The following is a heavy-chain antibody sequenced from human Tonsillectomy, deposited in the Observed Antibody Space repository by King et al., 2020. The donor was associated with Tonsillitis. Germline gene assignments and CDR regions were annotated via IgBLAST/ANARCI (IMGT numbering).Heavy chain of an antibody. CDR2: IKQDGSEK. J-gene: IGHJ4*02. CDR1: GFTFSSYW. V-gene: IGHV3-7*03. CDR3: AGTWSCGPNYFGY. D-gene: IGHD2-21*01. Sequence: VQLVESGGGLVQPGGSLRLSCAASGFTFSSYWMSWVRQVPGKGLEWVATIKQDGSEKYYVDSVKGRFTISRDNAKNSLYLQMNSLRAEDTAVYFCAGTWSCGPNYFGYWRQGTVVTVAA.